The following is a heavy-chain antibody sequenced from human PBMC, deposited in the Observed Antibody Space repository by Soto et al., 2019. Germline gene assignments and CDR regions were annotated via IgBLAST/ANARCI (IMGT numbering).Heavy chain of an antibody. CDR2: ISGSGGST. CDR3: AKDPVSLMITFGGVIV. CDR1: GFTFSSYA. Sequence: GGSLRLSCAASGFTFSSYAMSWVRQAPGKGLEWVSAISGSGGSTYYADSVKGRFTISRDNSKNTLYLQMNSLRAEDTAVYYCAKDPVSLMITFGGVIVWGQGTLVTVSS. V-gene: IGHV3-23*01. D-gene: IGHD3-16*02. J-gene: IGHJ4*02.